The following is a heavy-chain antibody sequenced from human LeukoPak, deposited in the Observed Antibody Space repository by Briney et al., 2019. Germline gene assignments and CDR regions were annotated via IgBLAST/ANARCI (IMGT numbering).Heavy chain of an antibody. CDR1: GFTFSSYE. Sequence: GGSLRLSCAASGFTFSSYEMNWVRQATGQGLDWASYISSSGRTFYYADSVKGRFTISRDNGKNSLYLQMNSLRVEDTAVYYCARDSQGSSWFFDYWGQGALVTVSS. V-gene: IGHV3-48*03. CDR3: ARDSQGSSWFFDY. D-gene: IGHD6-13*01. J-gene: IGHJ4*02. CDR2: ISSSGRTF.